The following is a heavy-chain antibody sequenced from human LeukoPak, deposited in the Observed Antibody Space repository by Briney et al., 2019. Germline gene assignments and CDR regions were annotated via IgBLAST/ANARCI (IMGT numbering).Heavy chain of an antibody. Sequence: NPSETLSLTCTVSGGSISGTYYWSWIRQPPGTGLEWIGYIYYTGTTDSNPSLKSRVTISLDTSKNQFSLNLSSVTAADTAVYYCARRWVYDKRAFDAWGQGTMVTVSS. V-gene: IGHV4-59*08. CDR2: IYYTGTT. D-gene: IGHD3-16*01. J-gene: IGHJ3*01. CDR3: ARRWVYDKRAFDA. CDR1: GGSISGTYY.